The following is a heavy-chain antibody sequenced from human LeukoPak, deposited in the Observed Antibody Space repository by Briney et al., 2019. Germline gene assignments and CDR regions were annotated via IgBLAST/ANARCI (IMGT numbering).Heavy chain of an antibody. CDR2: INAGNGNT. D-gene: IGHD5-12*01. V-gene: IGHV1-3*01. CDR3: ASGGYSGYDPFNWFDP. J-gene: IGHJ5*02. Sequence: ASVKVSCKASGYTFTSYAMHWVRQAPGQRLEWMGWINAGNGNTNYSQKFQGRVTITRDTSASTAYMELSSLRSEDTAVYYCASGGYSGYDPFNWFDPWGQGTLVTVSS. CDR1: GYTFTSYA.